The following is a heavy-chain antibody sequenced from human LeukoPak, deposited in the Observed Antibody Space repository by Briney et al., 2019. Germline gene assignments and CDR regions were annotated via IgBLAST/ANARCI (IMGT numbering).Heavy chain of an antibody. CDR2: ISSSSSYI. Sequence: PGGSLRLSCAASGFTFSSYSMNWVRQAPGKGLEWVSSISSSSSYIYYADSVKGRFTISRDNAKNSLYLQMNSLRAEDTAVYYCARPGYSSGWIDYWGQGTLVTVSS. V-gene: IGHV3-21*01. D-gene: IGHD6-19*01. CDR3: ARPGYSSGWIDY. J-gene: IGHJ4*02. CDR1: GFTFSSYS.